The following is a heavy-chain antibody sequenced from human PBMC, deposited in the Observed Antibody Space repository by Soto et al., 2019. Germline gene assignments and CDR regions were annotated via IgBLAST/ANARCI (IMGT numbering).Heavy chain of an antibody. Sequence: GGSLRLSCAASGFTFSSYAMSWVRQAPGKGLEWVSAISGSGGSTYYADTVKGRFTISRNNSKNKLYLQMNSLRAEDTDVYYCAKGVGGSYSDAFDIWGQGTMVTVSS. CDR3: AKGVGGSYSDAFDI. J-gene: IGHJ3*02. CDR2: ISGSGGST. V-gene: IGHV3-23*01. CDR1: GFTFSSYA. D-gene: IGHD1-26*01.